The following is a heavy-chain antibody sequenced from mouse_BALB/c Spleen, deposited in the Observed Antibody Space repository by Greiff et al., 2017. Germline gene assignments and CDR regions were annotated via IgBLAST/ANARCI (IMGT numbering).Heavy chain of an antibody. V-gene: IGHV5-9-4*01. CDR3: AREGYGLFAY. D-gene: IGHD1-2*01. CDR2: ISSGGSYT. CDR1: GFTFSSYA. Sequence: EVKLVESGGGLVKPGGSLKLSCAASGFTFSSYAMSWVRQSPEKRLEWVAEISSGGSYTYYPDTVTGRFTISRDNAKNTLYLEMSSLRSEDTAMYYCAREGYGLFAYWGQGTLVTVSA. J-gene: IGHJ3*01.